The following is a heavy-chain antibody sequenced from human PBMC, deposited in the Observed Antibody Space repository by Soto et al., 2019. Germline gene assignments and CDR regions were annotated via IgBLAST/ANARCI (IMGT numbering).Heavy chain of an antibody. Sequence: ASVKVSCKASGYTFTSYGISWVRQAPGQGLEWMGWISAYNDNTNYAQKVQGRVTMTADASTSTAYMELRSLRSDDTAMYYCARADSVSTINFGYWGQGTLVTVSS. CDR2: ISAYNDNT. D-gene: IGHD5-12*01. J-gene: IGHJ4*02. CDR1: GYTFTSYG. V-gene: IGHV1-18*01. CDR3: ARADSVSTINFGY.